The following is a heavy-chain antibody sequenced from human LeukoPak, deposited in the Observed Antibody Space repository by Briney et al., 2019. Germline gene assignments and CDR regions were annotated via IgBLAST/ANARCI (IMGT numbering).Heavy chain of an antibody. Sequence: PSETLSLTCAVYGGSFSDCYWSWIRQSPGKGLEWIGEINHRGSTNYNPSLKSRLTISVDTSKNQFSLKLSSVTAADTAVYYCARGNRDSSGYKRDDGFDIWGQGTMVTVSS. J-gene: IGHJ3*02. V-gene: IGHV4-34*01. CDR3: ARGNRDSSGYKRDDGFDI. CDR1: GGSFSDCY. D-gene: IGHD3-22*01. CDR2: INHRGST.